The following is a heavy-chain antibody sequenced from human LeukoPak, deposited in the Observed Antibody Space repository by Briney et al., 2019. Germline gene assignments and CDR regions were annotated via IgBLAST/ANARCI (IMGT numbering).Heavy chain of an antibody. V-gene: IGHV3-23*01. Sequence: VGSLRLSCAASGFTFSSYAMSWVRQAPGKGLEWVSAISGSGGSTYYANSVKGRFTISRDNSKNTLYLQMNSLRAEDTAVYYCAKAGDRGSYFAADWGQGTLVTVSS. D-gene: IGHD1-26*01. CDR2: ISGSGGST. J-gene: IGHJ4*02. CDR3: AKAGDRGSYFAAD. CDR1: GFTFSSYA.